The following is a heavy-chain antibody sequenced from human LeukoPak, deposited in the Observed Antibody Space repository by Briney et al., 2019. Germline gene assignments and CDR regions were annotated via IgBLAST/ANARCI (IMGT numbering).Heavy chain of an antibody. CDR1: GGSISSSNW. J-gene: IGHJ4*02. D-gene: IGHD3-22*01. CDR3: ARDPLDSSGYYPTYYFDY. CDR2: IYHSGST. Sequence: SGTLSLTCAVSGGSISSSNWWSWVRQPPGKGLEWIGEIYHSGSTNYNPSLKSRVTISVDTSKNQFSLKLSSVTAADTAVYYCARDPLDSSGYYPTYYFDYWGQGTLVTVSS. V-gene: IGHV4-4*02.